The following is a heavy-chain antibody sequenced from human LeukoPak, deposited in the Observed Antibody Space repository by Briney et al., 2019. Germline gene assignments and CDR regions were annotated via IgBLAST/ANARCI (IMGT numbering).Heavy chain of an antibody. D-gene: IGHD2-8*01. J-gene: IGHJ4*02. CDR3: AREQWSRLD. CDR2: IGTAGDT. CDR1: GFTFSSYD. V-gene: IGHV3-13*01. Sequence: PGGSLRLSCAASGFTFSSYDMPWVRQATGKGLEWVSAIGTAGDTYYPGSVKGRFTIFRDNAWNSLYLQMNSLRPEDTAVYYCAREQWSRLDWGQGTLVTVSS.